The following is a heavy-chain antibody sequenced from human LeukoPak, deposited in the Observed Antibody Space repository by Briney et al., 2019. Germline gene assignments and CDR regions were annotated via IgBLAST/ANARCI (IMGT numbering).Heavy chain of an antibody. CDR3: AKDEGGGGY. D-gene: IGHD3-10*01. J-gene: IGHJ4*02. V-gene: IGHV4-34*01. CDR2: INHSGST. CDR1: GASFSGYY. Sequence: SETLSLTCAVYGASFSGYYWNWIRQPPGKGREWIGEINHSGSTNYNPSLKSRTTISEDTSKKQVSLKLSSVTAADTAVYYCAKDEGGGGYWGQGTLVTVSS.